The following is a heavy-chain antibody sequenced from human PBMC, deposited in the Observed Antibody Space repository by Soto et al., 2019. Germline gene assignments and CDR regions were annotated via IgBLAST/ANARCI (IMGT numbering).Heavy chain of an antibody. D-gene: IGHD3-10*01. CDR1: GFTFSSYG. CDR3: ANRNDYGSGSYFPFDH. J-gene: IGHJ4*02. CDR2: ISGSGGST. Sequence: GGSLRLSCAASGFTFSSYGMSWVRQAPGKGLEWVSSISGSGGSTYYADSVKGRFTISRDNSKNTLYLQMSSLRAEDTAVYYCANRNDYGSGSYFPFDHWGQGTLVTVSS. V-gene: IGHV3-23*01.